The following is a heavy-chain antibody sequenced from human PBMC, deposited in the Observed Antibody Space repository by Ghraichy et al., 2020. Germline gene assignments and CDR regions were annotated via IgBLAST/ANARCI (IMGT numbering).Heavy chain of an antibody. V-gene: IGHV3-21*01. CDR2: ISSSSSYI. CDR3: ARGGDSSGWYEMLGYFDY. CDR1: GFTFSSYS. J-gene: IGHJ4*02. D-gene: IGHD6-19*01. Sequence: GESLNISCAASGFTFSSYSMNWVRQAPGKGLEWVSSISSSSSYIYYADSVKGRFTISRDNAKNSLYLQMNSLRAEDTAVYYCARGGDSSGWYEMLGYFDYWGQGTLVTVSS.